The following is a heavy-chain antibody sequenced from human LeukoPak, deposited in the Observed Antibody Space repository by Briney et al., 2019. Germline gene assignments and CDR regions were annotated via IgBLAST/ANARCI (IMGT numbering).Heavy chain of an antibody. CDR3: ARSSGSYGRSVVD. J-gene: IGHJ4*02. CDR1: GGSISSGGYY. D-gene: IGHD1-26*01. Sequence: PSETLSPTCTVSGGSISSGGYYWSWTRQHPGKGLEWIGYIYYSGSTYYNPSLKSRVTISVDTSKNQFSLKLSSVTAADTAVYYCARSSGSYGRSVVDWGQGTLVTVSS. V-gene: IGHV4-31*03. CDR2: IYYSGST.